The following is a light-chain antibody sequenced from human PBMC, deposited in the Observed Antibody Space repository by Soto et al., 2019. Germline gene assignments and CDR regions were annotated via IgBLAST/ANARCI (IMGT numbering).Light chain of an antibody. CDR1: RLQSKY. Sequence: SYELIQPTSVSASPGQTAIITCSGDRLQSKYASWYQQKPGQSPVLVIYEDYKRPSGIPVRFSGSISGNTATLTISGTQAMDEADYYCQAWDNGAVVFGGGTQLTVL. V-gene: IGLV3-1*01. J-gene: IGLJ7*01. CDR3: QAWDNGAVV. CDR2: EDY.